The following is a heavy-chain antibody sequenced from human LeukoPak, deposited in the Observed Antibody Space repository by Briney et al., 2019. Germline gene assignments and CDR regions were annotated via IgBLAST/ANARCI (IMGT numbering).Heavy chain of an antibody. D-gene: IGHD3-9*01. CDR1: GGSFSGYY. Sequence: ASETLSLTCAVYGGSFSGYYWSWIRQPPGKGLEWIGNIYYSGSTNYNPSLKSRVTISLDTSKNQFSLKLSSVTAADTAVFYCATVSDILAGYPFDYWGQGTLVTVSS. J-gene: IGHJ4*02. CDR3: ATVSDILAGYPFDY. V-gene: IGHV4-59*01. CDR2: IYYSGST.